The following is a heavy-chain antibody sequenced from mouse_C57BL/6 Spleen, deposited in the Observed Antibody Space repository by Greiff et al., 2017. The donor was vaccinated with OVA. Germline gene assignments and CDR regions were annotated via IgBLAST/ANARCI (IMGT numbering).Heavy chain of an antibody. CDR1: GFTFSSYG. J-gene: IGHJ4*01. Sequence: EVKLMESGGDLVKPGGSLKLSCAASGFTFSSYGMSWVRQTPDKRLEWVATISSGGSYTYYPDSVKGRFTISRDNAKNTLYLQMSSLKSEDTAMYYCARKGYGNTMDYWGQGTSVTVSS. D-gene: IGHD1-1*01. V-gene: IGHV5-6*01. CDR2: ISSGGSYT. CDR3: ARKGYGNTMDY.